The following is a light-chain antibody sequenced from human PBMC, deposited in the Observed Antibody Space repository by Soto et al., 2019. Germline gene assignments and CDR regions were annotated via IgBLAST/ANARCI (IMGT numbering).Light chain of an antibody. CDR3: LQHNTFPWT. J-gene: IGKJ1*01. V-gene: IGKV1-5*03. CDR2: KAS. CDR1: QTISSW. Sequence: DIEVTQSPSTLSVSVGDRVTITCRASQTISSWLAWYQQKPGKAPKLLIYKASTLKSGVPSRFSSSGSGTEFTLTISSLQPEDFATYYCLQHNTFPWTFGQGTKVDIK.